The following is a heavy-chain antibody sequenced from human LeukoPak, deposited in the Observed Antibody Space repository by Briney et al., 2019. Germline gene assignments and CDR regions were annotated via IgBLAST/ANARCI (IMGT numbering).Heavy chain of an antibody. Sequence: SVKVSCKASGGTFSSYAISWVRQAPGQGLEWMGRIIPILGIANYAQKFQGRVTITADKSTSIAYMELSSLRSEDTAVYYCASSPQPYCSGGSCYSEGYFDYWGQGTLVTVSS. CDR2: IIPILGIA. J-gene: IGHJ4*02. D-gene: IGHD2-15*01. CDR1: GGTFSSYA. V-gene: IGHV1-69*04. CDR3: ASSPQPYCSGGSCYSEGYFDY.